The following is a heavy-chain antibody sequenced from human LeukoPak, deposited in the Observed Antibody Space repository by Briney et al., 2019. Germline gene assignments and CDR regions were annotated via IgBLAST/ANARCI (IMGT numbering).Heavy chain of an antibody. J-gene: IGHJ3*01. V-gene: IGHV3-21*05. CDR2: ITSTRTKI. CDR3: AKDLHTSCWHLCPFDL. D-gene: IGHD2-2*01. Sequence: GGSLRLSCGASGFTFSRYSMNWGRQAPGKGLEWVSYITSTRTKIYYADSVKGGVTISRDNSKNPLYLQMNSLRAEDTAVYYCAKDLHTSCWHLCPFDLWRQGPMVTVSS. CDR1: GFTFSRYS.